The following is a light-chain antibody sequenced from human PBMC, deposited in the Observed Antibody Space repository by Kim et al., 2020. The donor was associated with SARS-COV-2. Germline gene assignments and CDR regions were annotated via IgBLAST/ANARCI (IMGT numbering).Light chain of an antibody. CDR3: EVWDSSRDRRV. Sequence: GQANTASSSGGGNNIGTNDVHWYQQMPGPAPGLVIHQDSDRPAGIPERFSGSNSGNSATLTISGVEAGDEADYYCEVWDSSRDRRVFGGGTKLTVL. CDR2: QDS. CDR1: NIGTND. V-gene: IGLV3-21*04. J-gene: IGLJ3*02.